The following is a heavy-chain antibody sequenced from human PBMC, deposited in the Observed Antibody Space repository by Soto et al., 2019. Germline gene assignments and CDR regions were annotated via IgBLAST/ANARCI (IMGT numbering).Heavy chain of an antibody. CDR2: MNPNSGNT. CDR1: GYTFTSYD. J-gene: IGHJ6*03. V-gene: IGHV1-8*01. Sequence: ASVKVSCKASGYTFTSYDINWVRQATGQGLEWMGWMNPNSGNTGYAKKFQGRVTMTRNTSISTAYMELSSLRSEDTAVYYCARGGLSYDFWSGYDTDYSYWDVWGKGTTVPVSS. D-gene: IGHD3-3*01. CDR3: ARGGLSYDFWSGYDTDYSYWDV.